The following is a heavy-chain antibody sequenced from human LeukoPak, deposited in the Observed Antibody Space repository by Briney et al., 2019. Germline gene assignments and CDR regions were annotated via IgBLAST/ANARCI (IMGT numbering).Heavy chain of an antibody. D-gene: IGHD3-22*01. J-gene: IGHJ4*02. Sequence: GGSLRLSRVASGFTFSSYEMNWVRQAPGKGPEWVSYITGSSSTIYYADSVKGRFTISRDNAKNSLYLQMSSLRAEDTAVYYCAREELGSSGYSSLDCWGQGTLVTVSS. CDR2: ITGSSSTI. V-gene: IGHV3-48*03. CDR3: AREELGSSGYSSLDC. CDR1: GFTFSSYE.